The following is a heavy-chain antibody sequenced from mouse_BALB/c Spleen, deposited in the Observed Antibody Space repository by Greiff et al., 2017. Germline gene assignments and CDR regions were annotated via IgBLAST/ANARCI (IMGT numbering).Heavy chain of an antibody. CDR2: ISSGGSYT. V-gene: IGHV5-9-4*01. D-gene: IGHD2-4*01. J-gene: IGHJ3*01. CDR3: ARDRGITPAY. Sequence: EVKLVESGGGLVKPGGSLKLSCAASGFTFSSYAMSWVRQSPEKRLEWVAEISSGGSYTYYPDTVTGRFTISRDNAKNTLYLEMSSLRSEDTAMYYCARDRGITPAYWGQGTLVTVSA. CDR1: GFTFSSYA.